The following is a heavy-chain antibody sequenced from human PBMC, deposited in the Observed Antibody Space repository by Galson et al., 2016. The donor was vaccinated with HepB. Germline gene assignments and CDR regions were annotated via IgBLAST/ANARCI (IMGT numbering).Heavy chain of an antibody. CDR3: ARDQTHGDSRAWYDALEY. Sequence: SLRLSCAASGFTFSSYWMTWVRQAPGKGLEWVANIRHDGSQKNYVDSVRGRITISRDNAKNSLFLQMNSLRAEDTAVDYCARDQTHGDSRAWYDALEYWGRGILLTVSS. CDR2: IRHDGSQK. CDR1: GFTFSSYW. D-gene: IGHD6-19*01. V-gene: IGHV3-7*01. J-gene: IGHJ4*02.